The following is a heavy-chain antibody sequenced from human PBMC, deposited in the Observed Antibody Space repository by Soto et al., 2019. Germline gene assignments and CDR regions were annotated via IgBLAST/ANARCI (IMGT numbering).Heavy chain of an antibody. J-gene: IGHJ4*02. CDR2: INSGKGNT. V-gene: IGHV1-3*04. CDR3: ARAGDDCSAANCYVIDY. D-gene: IGHD2-2*01. CDR1: GYTFTRYA. Sequence: ASVKVSCKASGYTFTRYAMHWVLQAPGQRLEGMGWINSGKGNTKYSEKFQGRVTITSDTSASTAYMDLSSLRSEDTAMYYCARAGDDCSAANCYVIDYWGQGTLVTVSS.